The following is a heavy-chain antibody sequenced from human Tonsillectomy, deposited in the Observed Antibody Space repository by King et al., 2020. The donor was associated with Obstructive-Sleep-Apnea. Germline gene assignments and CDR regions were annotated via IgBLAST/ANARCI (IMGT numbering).Heavy chain of an antibody. V-gene: IGHV3-23*04. CDR3: AKVVSGGDGGLFDY. J-gene: IGHJ4*02. D-gene: IGHD3-10*01. CDR1: GFTFSSYA. Sequence: VQLVESGGGLVQPGGSLRLSCAASGFTFSSYAMSWVRQAPGKGVEWVSTNSGRGGSTYYADSVMGRFTISRDNSKNTLYLQMNSLRAEDTAVYYCAKVVSGGDGGLFDYWGQGTLVTVSS. CDR2: NSGRGGST.